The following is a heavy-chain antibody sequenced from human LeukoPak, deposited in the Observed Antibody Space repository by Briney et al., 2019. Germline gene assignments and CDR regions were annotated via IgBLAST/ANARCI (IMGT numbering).Heavy chain of an antibody. CDR1: SGFNTSHF. CDR3: ARDLGTLLFLEGFDP. J-gene: IGHJ5*02. D-gene: IGHD3-3*01. CDR2: IYTAGNT. Sequence: SETLSLTCSVSSGFNTSHFWSWIRQAAGKRPEWIGRIYTAGNTNYSPSLRSRVTMSVDTSKNEFTLKLKSVTAADTAVYYCARDLGTLLFLEGFDPWGRGILVTVSS. V-gene: IGHV4-4*07.